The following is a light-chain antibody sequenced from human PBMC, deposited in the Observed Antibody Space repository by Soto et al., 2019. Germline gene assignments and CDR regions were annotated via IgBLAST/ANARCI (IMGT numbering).Light chain of an antibody. CDR1: QSVRSY. CDR2: GAS. CDR3: QQRSDWPPLT. J-gene: IGKJ4*01. Sequence: EIVLTQSPATLSLSPGESATLSCRASQSVRSYLAWYQQKPGQAPRLLIYGASSRATGVPARFSGSRSGTNFSLTISSIEPEDFSIYYCQQRSDWPPLTFGGGTKVEIK. V-gene: IGKV3-11*01.